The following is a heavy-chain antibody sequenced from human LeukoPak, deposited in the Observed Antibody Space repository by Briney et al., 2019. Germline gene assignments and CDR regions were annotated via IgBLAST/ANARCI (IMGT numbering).Heavy chain of an antibody. J-gene: IGHJ4*02. CDR3: ARDPGHYYDSSGYQGGY. D-gene: IGHD3-22*01. CDR2: IYHSGST. CDR1: GGSISSSSYY. V-gene: IGHV4-39*07. Sequence: SETLSLTCTVSGGSISSSSYYWGWIRQPPGKGLEWIGSIYHSGSTYYNPSLKSRVTISVDTSKNQFSLKLSSVTAADTAVYYCARDPGHYYDSSGYQGGYWGQGTLVTVSS.